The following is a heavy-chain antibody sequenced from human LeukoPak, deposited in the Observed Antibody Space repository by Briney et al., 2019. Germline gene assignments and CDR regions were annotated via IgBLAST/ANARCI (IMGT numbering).Heavy chain of an antibody. CDR3: ARVVLLWFGEFYYFDY. V-gene: IGHV4-4*07. D-gene: IGHD3-10*01. Sequence: SETLSLTCTVSGGSISSYYWSWIRQPAGKGLEWIGRIYTSGSTNYNPSLKSRVTMSVDTSKNQFSLKLSSVTAADTAVYYCARVVLLWFGEFYYFDYWGQGTLVTVSS. CDR2: IYTSGST. CDR1: GGSISSYY. J-gene: IGHJ4*02.